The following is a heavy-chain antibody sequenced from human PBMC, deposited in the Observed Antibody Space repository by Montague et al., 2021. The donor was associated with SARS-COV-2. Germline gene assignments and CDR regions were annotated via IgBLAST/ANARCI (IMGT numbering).Heavy chain of an antibody. D-gene: IGHD3-3*01. V-gene: IGHV4-59*01. J-gene: IGHJ4*02. CDR3: ARFWSGYVDK. Sequence: SETLSLTCSFSGGSIRSYYWCWIRLPPGKPLEWLGYIYYTGGTTHNPPLKSRVTISVDTSRSQFSLMLTSVTAADTAVYFCARFWSGYVDKWGQGTLVTVSS. CDR1: GGSIRSYY. CDR2: IYYTGGT.